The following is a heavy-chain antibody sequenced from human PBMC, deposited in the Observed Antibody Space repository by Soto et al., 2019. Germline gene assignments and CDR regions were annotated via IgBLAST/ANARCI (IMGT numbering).Heavy chain of an antibody. CDR3: RRSSRYSTDV. V-gene: IGHV4-38-2*02. Sequence: AETLSLTCTVSGTSIRSGAYWGWIRQPPGKGLEWIGSIYRIGNTYYNPSLKSGVTISADTSKNQFSLNLISVTAADTAVYYCRRSSRYSTDVWGQGITVTVSS. CDR1: GTSIRSGAY. CDR2: IYRIGNT. J-gene: IGHJ6*02. D-gene: IGHD6-19*01.